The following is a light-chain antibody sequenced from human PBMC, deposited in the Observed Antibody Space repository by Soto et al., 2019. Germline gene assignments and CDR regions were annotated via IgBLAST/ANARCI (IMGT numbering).Light chain of an antibody. CDR2: DAS. CDR3: QQYETFSGT. CDR1: QSVSGW. V-gene: IGKV1-5*01. J-gene: IGKJ1*01. Sequence: DIPMTQSPSTLSASFGVTDTGSCRASQSVSGWLAWYQQKPGEAPKLLIYDASALPRGVPSRFSGSGSGTKFTLTIASLQPDDFATYYCQQYETFSGTFGPGTKVDIK.